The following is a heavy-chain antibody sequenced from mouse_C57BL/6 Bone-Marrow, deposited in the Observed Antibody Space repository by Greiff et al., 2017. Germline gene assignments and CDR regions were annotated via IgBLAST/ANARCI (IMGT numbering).Heavy chain of an antibody. CDR1: GYTFTSYW. CDR3: ARGIPFFYYYAMDY. Sequence: QVQLQQSGAELVKPGASVKMSCTASGYTFTSYWITWVKQRPGQGLEWIGDIYPGSGSTNYNEKFKSKATLTVDTSSSTAYMQLSSLSSEDSAVYYWARGIPFFYYYAMDYWGQGTSVTVSA. V-gene: IGHV1-55*01. CDR2: IYPGSGST. J-gene: IGHJ4*01.